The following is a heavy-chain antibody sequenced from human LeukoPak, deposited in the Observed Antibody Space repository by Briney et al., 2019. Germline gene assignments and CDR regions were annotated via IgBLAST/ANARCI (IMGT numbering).Heavy chain of an antibody. CDR3: ARKKIVVVPAAIPNEYYFDY. CDR2: ISGSGGST. D-gene: IGHD2-2*01. Sequence: GGSLRLSCEASGFTFSSYAMSWVRQAPGKGLEWVSAISGSGGSTYYADSVKGRFTISRDNSKNTLYLQMNSLRAEDTAVYYCARKKIVVVPAAIPNEYYFDYWGQGTLVTVSS. J-gene: IGHJ4*02. V-gene: IGHV3-23*01. CDR1: GFTFSSYA.